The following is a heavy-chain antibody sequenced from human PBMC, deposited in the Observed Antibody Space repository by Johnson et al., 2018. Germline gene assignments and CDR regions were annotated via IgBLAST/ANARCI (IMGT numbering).Heavy chain of an antibody. CDR2: INHSGST. D-gene: IGHD4-17*01. Sequence: QVQLQQWGAGLLKPSETLSLTCAVYGGSFSGYYWSWIRQPPGKGLEWIGEINHSGSTNYNPSLKSRVTISVDTSKNQFPLKLSSVTASDTAVYYCARGSTVTRDNYYYYYMDVWGKGTTVTVSS. CDR3: ARGSTVTRDNYYYYYMDV. J-gene: IGHJ6*03. CDR1: GGSFSGYY. V-gene: IGHV4-34*01.